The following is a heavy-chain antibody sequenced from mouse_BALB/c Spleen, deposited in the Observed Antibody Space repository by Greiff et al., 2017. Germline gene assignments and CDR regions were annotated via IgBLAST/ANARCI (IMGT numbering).Heavy chain of an antibody. Sequence: VKLMESGAELAKPGASVKMSCKASGYTFTSYWMHWVKQRPGQGLEWIGYINPSTGYTEYNQKFKDKATLTADKSSSTAYMQLSSLTSEDSAVYYCARWGWYYAMDYWGQGTSVTVSS. CDR3: ARWGWYYAMDY. CDR1: GYTFTSYW. D-gene: IGHD2-3*01. CDR2: INPSTGYT. V-gene: IGHV1-7*01. J-gene: IGHJ4*01.